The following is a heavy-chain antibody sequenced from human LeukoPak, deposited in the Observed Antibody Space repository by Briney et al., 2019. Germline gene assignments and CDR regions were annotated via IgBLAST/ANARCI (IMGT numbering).Heavy chain of an antibody. V-gene: IGHV4-39*02. D-gene: IGHD2-21*01. J-gene: IGHJ4*02. CDR2: MYYRGTT. CDR3: AREYSRSVVAGSRPDL. Sequence: PSETLSLTCSVSGVSISSSSYHWGWIRQSPGKGLEWIGSMYYRGTTYENSSLKSRLTLSIDTSNNHFSLKLTPVTAADTAVYFCAREYSRSVVAGSRPDLWGQGLLVTVSS. CDR1: GVSISSSSYH.